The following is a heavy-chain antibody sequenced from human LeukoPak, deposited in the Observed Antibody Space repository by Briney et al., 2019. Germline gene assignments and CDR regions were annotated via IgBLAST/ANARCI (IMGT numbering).Heavy chain of an antibody. CDR3: ARNPYLYYYDSSGYYYLDY. CDR2: ISSSSSTI. D-gene: IGHD3-22*01. V-gene: IGHV3-48*02. J-gene: IGHJ4*02. CDR1: GFTFSSYG. Sequence: GGSLRLSCAASGFTFSSYGMNRVRQAPGKGLEWVSYISSSSSTIYYADSVKGRFTISRDNAKNSLYLQMNSLRDEDTAVYYCARNPYLYYYDSSGYYYLDYWGQGTLVTVSS.